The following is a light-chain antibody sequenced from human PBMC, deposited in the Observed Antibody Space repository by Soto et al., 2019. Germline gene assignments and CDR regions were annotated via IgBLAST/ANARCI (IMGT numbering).Light chain of an antibody. CDR3: QQYVHWPPGT. V-gene: IGKV3-15*01. Sequence: EIVVTQSPATLSVSPGERVTLSCRASQSVSSSLAWYQQRPGQAPRLLIYDTSTRAPGIAARFSGSGSGTEFPLTISSLQSEDVAVYYCQQYVHWPPGTFGQGTTVEIK. CDR2: DTS. CDR1: QSVSSS. J-gene: IGKJ1*01.